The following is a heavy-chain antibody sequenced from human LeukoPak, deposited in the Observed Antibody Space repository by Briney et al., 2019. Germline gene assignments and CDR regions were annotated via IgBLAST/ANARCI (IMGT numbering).Heavy chain of an antibody. D-gene: IGHD4-11*01. CDR1: GYTFTSYY. CDR2: INPSGGST. CDR3: ARDPRGHDYSNYDY. J-gene: IGHJ4*02. V-gene: IGHV1-46*01. Sequence: ASVNVSCKASGYTFTSYYMHSVPQAPAQGLEWMGIINPSGGSTSYAQKFQGRVTMTRDMSTSTVYMELSSLRSEDTAVYYCARDPRGHDYSNYDYWGQGTLVTVSS.